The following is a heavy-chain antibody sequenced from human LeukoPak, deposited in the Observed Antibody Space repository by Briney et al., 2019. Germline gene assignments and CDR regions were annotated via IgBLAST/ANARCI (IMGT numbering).Heavy chain of an antibody. CDR2: IKQDGSEK. V-gene: IGHV3-7*01. D-gene: IGHD2-15*01. CDR1: GFTFNSYW. J-gene: IGHJ6*02. CDR3: ARALRDIVVVVAALYYYYYYGMDV. Sequence: GGSLRLSCAASGFTFNSYWMSWVRQAPGKGLEWVANIKQDGSEKYYVDSVKGRFTISRDNAKNSLYLQMNSLRAEDTAVYYCARALRDIVVVVAALYYYYYYGMDVWGQGTTVTVSS.